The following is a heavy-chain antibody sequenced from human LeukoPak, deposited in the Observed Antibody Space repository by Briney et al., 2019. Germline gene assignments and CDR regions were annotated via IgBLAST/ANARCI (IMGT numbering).Heavy chain of an antibody. J-gene: IGHJ3*02. CDR2: IYTSGST. CDR3: ARDAAAGTLGAFDI. D-gene: IGHD6-13*01. CDR1: GGSISSYY. V-gene: IGHV4-4*07. Sequence: SETLSLTCTVSGGSISSYYWSWIRQPAGKGLEWIGRIYTSGSTNYNPSLKSRVTMSVDTSKNQFSLKLSSVTAADTAVYYCARDAAAGTLGAFDIWGQGTMVTVSS.